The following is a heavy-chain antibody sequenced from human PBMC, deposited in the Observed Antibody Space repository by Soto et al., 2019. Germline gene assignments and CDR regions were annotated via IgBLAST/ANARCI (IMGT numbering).Heavy chain of an antibody. CDR3: ARPDCGGSCYRYNWFDP. CDR1: GGSISSSSYY. D-gene: IGHD2-15*01. J-gene: IGHJ5*02. V-gene: IGHV4-39*01. CDR2: IYYSGST. Sequence: SETLSLTCTVSGGSISSSSYYWGWIRQPPGKGLEWIGSIYYSGSTYYNPSLKSRVTISVDTSKNQFSLKLSSVTAADTAVYYCARPDCGGSCYRYNWFDPWGQGTLVTVSS.